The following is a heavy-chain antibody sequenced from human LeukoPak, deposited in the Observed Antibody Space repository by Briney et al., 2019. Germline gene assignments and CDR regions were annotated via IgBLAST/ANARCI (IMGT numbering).Heavy chain of an antibody. Sequence: GGSLRLSCAASGFSFSNFDMTWVRQAPGKGLEWVSAISGSGGSTYYADSVKGRFTISRDNSKNTLFLQMNSLRVEDTAVYYCAKGVIPYYYYGLDVWGQGTTVTVSS. CDR1: GFSFSNFD. CDR2: ISGSGGST. CDR3: AKGVIPYYYYGLDV. V-gene: IGHV3-23*01. J-gene: IGHJ6*02.